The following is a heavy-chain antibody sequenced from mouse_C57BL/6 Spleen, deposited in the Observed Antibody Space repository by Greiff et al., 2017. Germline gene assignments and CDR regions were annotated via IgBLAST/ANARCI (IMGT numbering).Heavy chain of an antibody. J-gene: IGHJ3*01. CDR1: GYTFTSYW. D-gene: IGHD2-4*01. V-gene: IGHV1-52*01. CDR3: ARTDSLSYYDYAFAY. CDR2: IDPSDSET. Sequence: QVQLQQPGAELVRPGSSVKLSCKASGYTFTSYWMHWVKQRPIQGLEWIGNIDPSDSETHYNQKFKDKATLTVDKSSSTAYMQLSSLTSEDSAVYYCARTDSLSYYDYAFAYWGQGTLVTVSA.